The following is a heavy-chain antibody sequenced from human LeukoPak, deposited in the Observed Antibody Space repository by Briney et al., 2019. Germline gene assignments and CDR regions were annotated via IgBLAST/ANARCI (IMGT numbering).Heavy chain of an antibody. CDR3: AREGGYSYGQPFPFDY. J-gene: IGHJ4*02. CDR1: GGSISSGSYY. Sequence: TSETLSLTCTVSGGSISSGSYYWSWIRQPAGKGLEWIGRIYTSGSTNYNPPLKSRVTISVDTSKNQFSLKLSSVTAADTAVYYCAREGGYSYGQPFPFDYWGQGTLVTVSS. CDR2: IYTSGST. D-gene: IGHD5-18*01. V-gene: IGHV4-61*02.